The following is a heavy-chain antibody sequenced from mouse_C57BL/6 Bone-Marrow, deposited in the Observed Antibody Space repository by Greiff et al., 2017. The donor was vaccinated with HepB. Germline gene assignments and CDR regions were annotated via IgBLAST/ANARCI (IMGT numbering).Heavy chain of an antibody. CDR2: IDPSDSYT. CDR1: GYTFTSYW. V-gene: IGHV1-59*01. D-gene: IGHD2-4*01. J-gene: IGHJ3*01. CDR3: ARWDYPWFAY. Sequence: QVQLQQPGAELVRPGTSVKLSCKASGYTFTSYWMHWVKQRPGQGLEWIGVIDPSDSYTNYNQKFKGKATLTVDTSSSTVYMQLSSLTSEDSAVYYCARWDYPWFAYWGQGTLVTVSA.